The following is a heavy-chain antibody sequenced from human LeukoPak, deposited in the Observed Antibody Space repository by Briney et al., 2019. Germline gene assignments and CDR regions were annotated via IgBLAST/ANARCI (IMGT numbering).Heavy chain of an antibody. CDR2: INERGTDS. CDR1: GFTFSGHW. J-gene: IGHJ4*02. Sequence: GGSLRLSCTASGFTFSGHWIHWVRQPPGMGLVWVSRINERGTDSMYAESVKGRFTISRDNSKNTLYLQMNSLRAEDTAVYYCAKVGLDDSSGYYYVGSIDYWGQGTLVTVSS. D-gene: IGHD3-22*01. V-gene: IGHV3-74*03. CDR3: AKVGLDDSSGYYYVGSIDY.